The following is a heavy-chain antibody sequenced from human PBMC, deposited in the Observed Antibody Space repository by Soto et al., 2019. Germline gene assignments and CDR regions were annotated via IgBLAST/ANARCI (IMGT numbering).Heavy chain of an antibody. CDR2: ISGSGGST. CDR1: GFTFSSYA. V-gene: IGHV3-23*01. CDR3: AKDKMDDYGDYTKYGMDV. J-gene: IGHJ6*02. D-gene: IGHD4-17*01. Sequence: EVQLLESGGGLVQPGGSLRLSCAASGFTFSSYAMSWVRQAPGKGLEWVSAISGSGGSTYYADSVKGRFTISRDNSKNTLYLQMNSLRAEDTAVYYCAKDKMDDYGDYTKYGMDVWCQGTTVTVSS.